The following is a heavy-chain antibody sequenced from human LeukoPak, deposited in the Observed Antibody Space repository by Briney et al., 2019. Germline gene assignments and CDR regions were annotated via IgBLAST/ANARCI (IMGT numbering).Heavy chain of an antibody. D-gene: IGHD3-9*01. V-gene: IGHV3-11*01. CDR2: ISSSGSTI. J-gene: IGHJ3*02. Sequence: GGSLRLSCAASGFTFSDYYMSWIRQAPEKGLEWVSYISSSGSTIYYADSVEGRFTISRDNAKNSLYLQMNSLRAEDTAVYYCATPYYDILTGLRDAFDIWGQGTMVTVSS. CDR3: ATPYYDILTGLRDAFDI. CDR1: GFTFSDYY.